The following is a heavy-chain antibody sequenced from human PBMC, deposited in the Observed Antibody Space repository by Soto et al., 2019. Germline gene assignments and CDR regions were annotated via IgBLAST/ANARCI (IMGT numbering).Heavy chain of an antibody. Sequence: ASVKVSCKASGYTFTSYYMHWVRQAPGQGLEWMGIINPSGGSTSYAQKFQGRVTMTRDTSTSTVYMELSSLRSEDTAVYYCARDPESPAWFRIAVAGSFDYWGQGTLVTVSS. V-gene: IGHV1-46*01. J-gene: IGHJ4*02. CDR2: INPSGGST. D-gene: IGHD6-19*01. CDR3: ARDPESPAWFRIAVAGSFDY. CDR1: GYTFTSYY.